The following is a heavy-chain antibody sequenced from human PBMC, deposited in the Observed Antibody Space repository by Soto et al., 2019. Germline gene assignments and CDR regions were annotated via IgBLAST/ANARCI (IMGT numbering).Heavy chain of an antibody. CDR1: GGSISRTNW. J-gene: IGHJ6*02. CDR3: ASNQVTSTWADYDGMDV. CDR2: IYQTGST. Sequence: PAETLSLTCAVSGGSISRTNWWSWVRQPPGQGLEWIGEIYQTGSTNYNPSLKSRVTISMDKSKNQFSLKLNSVTAADTAVYYCASNQVTSTWADYDGMDVWGQGTTVT. D-gene: IGHD3-22*01. V-gene: IGHV4-4*02.